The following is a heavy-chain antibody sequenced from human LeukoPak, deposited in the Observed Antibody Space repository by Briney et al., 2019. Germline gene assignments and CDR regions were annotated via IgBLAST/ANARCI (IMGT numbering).Heavy chain of an antibody. J-gene: IGHJ6*03. Sequence: AGGSLTLSCAASGFTFSSYAMTWVRQAPGKGLEWVSIISGSGGNTYYADSVKGRFTISRDNSRNTLYLQMNSLRAEDTAVYYCTKAGHYDFWNGYQASYYYYMDVWGKGTTVTVSS. CDR2: ISGSGGNT. D-gene: IGHD3-3*01. V-gene: IGHV3-23*01. CDR1: GFTFSSYA. CDR3: TKAGHYDFWNGYQASYYYYMDV.